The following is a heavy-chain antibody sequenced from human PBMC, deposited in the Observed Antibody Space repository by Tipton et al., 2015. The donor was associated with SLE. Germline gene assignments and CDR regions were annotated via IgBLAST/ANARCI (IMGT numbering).Heavy chain of an antibody. D-gene: IGHD5-12*01. V-gene: IGHV4-39*07. CDR2: INYSGSP. J-gene: IGHJ1*01. CDR1: GGSLSSTTDY. CDR3: ARGAVGAKMS. Sequence: TLSLTCAVSGGSLSSTTDYWGWIRQPPGKGPECIGTINYSGSPNYSPSLKSRVTISADTAKNQISLRLTSVTAADTAVYYCARGAVGAKMSWGQGILVTVSS.